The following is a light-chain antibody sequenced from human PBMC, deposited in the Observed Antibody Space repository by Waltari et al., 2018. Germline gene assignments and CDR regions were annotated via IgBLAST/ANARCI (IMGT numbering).Light chain of an antibody. CDR1: QGISSH. CDR3: QQLNSYPST. Sequence: DIPLTQSPSFLSASVGYRVTITCRASQGISSHLAWYQRKPGKAPKRLIYGASTMGSAVPSGGSGGGAVTEFYRAISSLQPEDFATYYSQQLNSYPSTFGQEPRLEIK. J-gene: IGKJ5*01. CDR2: GAS. V-gene: IGKV1-9*01.